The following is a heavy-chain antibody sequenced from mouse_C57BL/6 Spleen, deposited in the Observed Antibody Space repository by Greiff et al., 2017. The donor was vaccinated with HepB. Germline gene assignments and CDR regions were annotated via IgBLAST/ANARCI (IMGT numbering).Heavy chain of an antibody. J-gene: IGHJ4*01. CDR2: INPGSGGT. V-gene: IGHV1-54*01. D-gene: IGHD4-1*01. CDR1: GYAFTNYL. CDR3: AREEVGRGAYAMDY. Sequence: VQLQQSGAELVRPGTSVKVSCKASGYAFTNYLIEWVKQRPGQGLEWIGVINPGSGGTNYNEKFKGKATLTADKSSSTAYMQLSSLTSEDSAVDVCAREEVGRGAYAMDYWGQGTSVTVSS.